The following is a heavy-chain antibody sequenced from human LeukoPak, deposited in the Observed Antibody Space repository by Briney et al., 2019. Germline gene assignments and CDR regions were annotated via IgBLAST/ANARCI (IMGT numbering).Heavy chain of an antibody. CDR1: GFTFTSHG. D-gene: IGHD1-1*01. CDR3: AKDGGNWNDFDC. CDR2: ISFDGSNE. V-gene: IGHV3-30*18. J-gene: IGHJ4*02. Sequence: GGSLRLSCAASGFTFTSHGMHWVRQAPGKGLEWVAFISFDGSNENHADSVKGRFTISRDNSKNTLYLQMNSLRAEDTAVYYCAKDGGNWNDFDCWGQGTLVTVSS.